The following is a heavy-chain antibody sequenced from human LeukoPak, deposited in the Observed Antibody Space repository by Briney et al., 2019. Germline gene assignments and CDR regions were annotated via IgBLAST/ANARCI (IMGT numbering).Heavy chain of an antibody. Sequence: QTGGSLRLSCAASGFTFSSYGMHWVRQAPGKGLEWVAVISYDGSNKYYADSVKGRFTISRDNSKNTLYLQMNSLRAEDTAVYYCARSEVLWFGERNYFDYWGQGTLVTVSS. D-gene: IGHD3-10*01. CDR3: ARSEVLWFGERNYFDY. V-gene: IGHV3-30*03. CDR2: ISYDGSNK. J-gene: IGHJ4*02. CDR1: GFTFSSYG.